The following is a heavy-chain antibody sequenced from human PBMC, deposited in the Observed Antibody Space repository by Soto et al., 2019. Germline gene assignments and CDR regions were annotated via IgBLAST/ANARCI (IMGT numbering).Heavy chain of an antibody. CDR3: AKDGASGSYPPYYYDGMDV. J-gene: IGHJ6*02. V-gene: IGHV3-23*01. Sequence: EVQLLESGGGLVQPGGSLSLSCAASGFTFSSYAMSWVRQAPGKGLEWVSTISGRGGNAYYADSAKGRFTISRDNSKNTLRLQMNSLRADDTAVYYCAKDGASGSYPPYYYDGMDVWGQGTTVTVSS. D-gene: IGHD1-26*01. CDR2: ISGRGGNA. CDR1: GFTFSSYA.